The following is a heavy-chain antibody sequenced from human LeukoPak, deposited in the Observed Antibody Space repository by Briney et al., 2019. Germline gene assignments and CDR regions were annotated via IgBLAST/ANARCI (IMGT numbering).Heavy chain of an antibody. CDR1: GFSVTDSY. CDR2: IYSGGIT. V-gene: IGHV3-66*01. J-gene: IGHJ4*02. Sequence: GGSLRLSCAASGFSVTDSYFSWVRQTPGKGLEWVSLIYSGGITNYADSVRGRFTISRDIPGKTVYLQMNSLRAEDTAVYYCARDIYDATGYWGQGTLVTDSS. CDR3: ARDIYDATGY. D-gene: IGHD3-22*01.